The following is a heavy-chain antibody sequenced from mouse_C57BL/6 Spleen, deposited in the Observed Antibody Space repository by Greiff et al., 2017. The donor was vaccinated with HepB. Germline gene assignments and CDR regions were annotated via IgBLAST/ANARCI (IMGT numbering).Heavy chain of an antibody. J-gene: IGHJ3*01. V-gene: IGHV1-7*01. Sequence: QVQLKESGAELAKPGASVKLSCKASGYTFTSYWMHWVKQRPGQGLEWIGYINPSSGYTKYIQKFKDKATLTADKSSSTAYMQLSSLNNEDTAVYYCARTPFAYWGQGTLVTVSA. CDR2: INPSSGYT. CDR3: ARTPFAY. CDR1: GYTFTSYW.